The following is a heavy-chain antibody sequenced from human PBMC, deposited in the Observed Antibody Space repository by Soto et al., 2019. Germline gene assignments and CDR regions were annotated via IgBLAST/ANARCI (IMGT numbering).Heavy chain of an antibody. D-gene: IGHD2-15*01. Sequence: GVSLRLSCAASGFTFSSYGMHWVGQSPGKGREWVAVIWYDGSNKYYADSVKGRFTISRDNSKNTLYLQMNSLRAEDTAVYYCARSRLPKSIDYYYYGMDVWGQGTTVTVSS. CDR3: ARSRLPKSIDYYYYGMDV. J-gene: IGHJ6*02. CDR2: IWYDGSNK. CDR1: GFTFSSYG. V-gene: IGHV3-33*01.